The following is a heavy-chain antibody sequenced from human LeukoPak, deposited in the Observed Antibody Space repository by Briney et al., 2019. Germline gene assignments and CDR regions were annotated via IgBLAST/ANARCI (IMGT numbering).Heavy chain of an antibody. CDR1: GFTFSSYA. Sequence: GGSLRLSCAASGFTFSSYAMSWVRQAPGKGLEWVSAISGSGGSTYYADSVEGRFTISRDNSENTLHLQMNSLRAEDTAVYYCAKDYSYYYDSSGYSDYWGQGTLVTVSS. J-gene: IGHJ4*02. V-gene: IGHV3-23*01. CDR2: ISGSGGST. D-gene: IGHD3-22*01. CDR3: AKDYSYYYDSSGYSDY.